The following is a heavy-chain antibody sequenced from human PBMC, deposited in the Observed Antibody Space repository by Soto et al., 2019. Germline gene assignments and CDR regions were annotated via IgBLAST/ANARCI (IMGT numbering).Heavy chain of an antibody. CDR2: IKQDGSET. V-gene: IGHV3-7*01. J-gene: IGHJ4*02. D-gene: IGHD6-19*01. CDR1: GFTFSTYW. CDR3: ARVGYRTGWFFDY. Sequence: GGSLRLSCAASGFTFSTYWMSWVRQAPGKGLEWVANIKQDGSETYYVDSVKGRFTISRDNAKNSLYLQMNSLGAEDTAVYYCARVGYRTGWFFDYWGQGTLVTVSS.